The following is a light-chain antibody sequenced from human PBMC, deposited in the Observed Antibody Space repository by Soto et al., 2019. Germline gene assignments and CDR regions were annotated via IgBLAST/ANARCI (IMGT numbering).Light chain of an antibody. V-gene: IGLV2-23*01. Sequence: QSPLTQPASVSGSPGQSSTISFTGSSSDVGRYNLVSWYQQHPGKAPKLIIYEDIERPSGVSNRFSGSKSGNTASLTISGLQTEDEADYYCCSYAGGTSVVFGGGTKLTVL. CDR3: CSYAGGTSVV. J-gene: IGLJ2*01. CDR1: SSDVGRYNL. CDR2: EDI.